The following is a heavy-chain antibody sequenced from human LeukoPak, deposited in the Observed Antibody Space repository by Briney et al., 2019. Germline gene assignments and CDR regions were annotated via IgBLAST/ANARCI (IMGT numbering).Heavy chain of an antibody. Sequence: AGGSLRLSCAASGFTFSTFGMSWVRQAPGKGLEWVSNVLGSGTRTWYADSVKGRFTISRDNSKNTVYLRMNSLRAEDTAMYYCAKDQVAGDGFLLFDYWGQGTLVTVSS. CDR3: AKDQVAGDGFLLFDY. V-gene: IGHV3-23*01. CDR1: GFTFSTFG. J-gene: IGHJ4*02. CDR2: VLGSGTRT. D-gene: IGHD5-24*01.